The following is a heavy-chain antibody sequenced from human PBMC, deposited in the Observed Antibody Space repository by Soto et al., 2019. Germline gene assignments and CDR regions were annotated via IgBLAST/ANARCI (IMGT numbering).Heavy chain of an antibody. V-gene: IGHV5-51*03. CDR3: ARMGFSGGGYLSYYYYGMDV. CDR1: GYSFTNYW. CDR2: IYPGDSGT. Sequence: EVQLVQSGAEVKEPGESLKISCKGSGYSFTNYWIGWVRQMSGKGLEWMAIIYPGDSGTRYSPSFQGQVTISADKSISTYYXXWSSLKASDTAMYYCARMGFSGGGYLSYYYYGMDVWGQGTTVTVSS. J-gene: IGHJ6*02. D-gene: IGHD2-15*01.